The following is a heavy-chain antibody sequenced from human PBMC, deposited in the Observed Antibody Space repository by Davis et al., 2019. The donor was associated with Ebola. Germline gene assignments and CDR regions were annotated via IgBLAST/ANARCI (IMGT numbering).Heavy chain of an antibody. J-gene: IGHJ4*02. V-gene: IGHV1-69*06. Sequence: SVKVSCKTSGGTFNKYTISWVRQAPGQGLEWMGGIIPISGTASYAQKFQGRVTITADKSTSTAYMELSRLRSEDTALYYCARVGLYDSSGSFSPNPFDTWGQGTPVTVSS. CDR2: IIPISGTA. D-gene: IGHD3-22*01. CDR1: GGTFNKYT. CDR3: ARVGLYDSSGSFSPNPFDT.